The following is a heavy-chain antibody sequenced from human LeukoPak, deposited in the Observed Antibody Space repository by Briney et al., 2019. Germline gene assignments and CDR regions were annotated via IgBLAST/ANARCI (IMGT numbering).Heavy chain of an antibody. Sequence: ASVKVSCKSSGNTLTGYYIHWVRQAPGQGLEWMGWISPYSGGTNYAQKFQGRVTMTRDTSISTAFMEMSRLRSDDTAVYYCARGRGSWSLDYWGQGTLVTVSS. CDR1: GNTLTGYY. J-gene: IGHJ4*02. CDR2: ISPYSGGT. V-gene: IGHV1-2*02. CDR3: ARGRGSWSLDY. D-gene: IGHD6-13*01.